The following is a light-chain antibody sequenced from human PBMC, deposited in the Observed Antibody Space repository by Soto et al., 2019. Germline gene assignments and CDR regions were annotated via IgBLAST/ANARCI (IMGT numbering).Light chain of an antibody. CDR1: QSVDSSN. CDR2: GAS. J-gene: IGKJ2*01. CDR3: QQFGRSPVT. V-gene: IGKV3-20*01. Sequence: EIVLTQSPGPLSLSPGATATLSCRASQSVDSSNLAWYPHRPGQAPSLLIFGASTRATGIPDRFNGSGSGADFTLTISGLESDDCAGDSLQQFGRSPVTFGQGTKLEIK.